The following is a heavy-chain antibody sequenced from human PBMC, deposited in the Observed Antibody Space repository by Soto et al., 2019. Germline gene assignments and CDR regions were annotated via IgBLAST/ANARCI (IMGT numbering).Heavy chain of an antibody. CDR2: ISGSSRYT. D-gene: IGHD6-19*01. CDR3: ARHTSGWHYYDY. V-gene: IGHV3-11*06. Sequence: GVLRLSCAASGFNFSDHYMNWIRQAPGKGLEWVSYISGSSRYTNFADSVKGRFTISRDNAKNSLYLQMNSLRAEDTAVYYCARHTSGWHYYDYWGQGTPVTVSS. J-gene: IGHJ4*02. CDR1: GFNFSDHY.